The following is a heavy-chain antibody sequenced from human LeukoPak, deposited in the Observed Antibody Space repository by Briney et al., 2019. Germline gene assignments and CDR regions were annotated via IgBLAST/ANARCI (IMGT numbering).Heavy chain of an antibody. CDR2: IYYSGST. V-gene: IGHV4-59*08. D-gene: IGHD1-26*01. J-gene: IGHJ4*02. Sequence: SETLSLTCTVSGGSISSYYWSWIRQPPGKGLEWIGYIYYSGSTNYNPSLKSRVTISVDTSKNQFSLKLSSVTAADTAVYYCARHRMWELTHFDYWGQETLVTVSS. CDR1: GGSISSYY. CDR3: ARHRMWELTHFDY.